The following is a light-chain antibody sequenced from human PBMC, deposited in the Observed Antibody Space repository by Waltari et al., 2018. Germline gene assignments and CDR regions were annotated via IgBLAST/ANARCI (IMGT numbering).Light chain of an antibody. J-gene: IGKJ4*01. Sequence: EIVLTQSPATLSLSPGERATLSCRASQSVSSYLAWYQQKPGQAPRLLIYDASNRATGIPARFSGSWSGTDFTFTISSLEPEDFAVYYCQQRSNWLALTFGGGTKVEIK. CDR2: DAS. CDR1: QSVSSY. V-gene: IGKV3-11*01. CDR3: QQRSNWLALT.